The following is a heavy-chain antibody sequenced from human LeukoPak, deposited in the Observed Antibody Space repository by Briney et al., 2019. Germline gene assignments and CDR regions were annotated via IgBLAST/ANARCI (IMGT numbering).Heavy chain of an antibody. J-gene: IGHJ4*02. D-gene: IGHD4-17*01. V-gene: IGHV3-21*01. Sequence: GGSLRLSCAASGFTFSSYSMNWVRQAPGKGLEWVSSISSSSSYIYYADSVKGRFTISRDNAKNTLYLQMNSLRADDTAVYYCARDRTTVTVFDYWGQGTLVTVSS. CDR1: GFTFSSYS. CDR3: ARDRTTVTVFDY. CDR2: ISSSSSYI.